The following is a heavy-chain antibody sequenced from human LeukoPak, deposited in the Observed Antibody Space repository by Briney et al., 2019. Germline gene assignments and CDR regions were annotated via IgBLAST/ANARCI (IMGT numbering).Heavy chain of an antibody. J-gene: IGHJ6*02. CDR2: IYYSGST. Sequence: PSETLSLTCTVSGGSISSSSYYWSWIRQPPGKGLEGIGYIYYSGSTNYNPSLKSRVTISVDTLKNQFSLKLSSVTAADTAVYYCARRDDAYYYYGMDVWGQGTTVTVSS. CDR1: GGSISSSSYY. CDR3: ARRDDAYYYYGMDV. V-gene: IGHV4-61*05. D-gene: IGHD2-21*02.